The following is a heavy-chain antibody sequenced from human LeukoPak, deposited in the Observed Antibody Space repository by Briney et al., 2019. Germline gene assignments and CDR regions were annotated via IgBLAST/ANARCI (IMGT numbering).Heavy chain of an antibody. V-gene: IGHV1-8*01. CDR3: LVMTTVTTSNYYYYYMDV. J-gene: IGHJ6*03. CDR2: MNPNSGNT. D-gene: IGHD4-11*01. Sequence: GASVKVSCKASGYTLTSYDINWVRQATGQGLEWMGWMNPNSGNTGYAQKFQGRVTMTRNTSISTAYMELSSLRSEDTAVYYCLVMTTVTTSNYYYYYMDVWGKGTTVTVSS. CDR1: GYTLTSYD.